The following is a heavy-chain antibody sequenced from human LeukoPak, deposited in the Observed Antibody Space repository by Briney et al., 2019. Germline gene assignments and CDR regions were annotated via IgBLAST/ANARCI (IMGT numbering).Heavy chain of an antibody. V-gene: IGHV4-59*01. J-gene: IGHJ5*02. Sequence: SETLSLTCTVSGGSISSYYWSWIRQPPGKGLEWIGSIYYSGSTNYNPSLKSRVTISVDTSKNQFSLKLSSVTAADTAIYYCARDQTTGLGWFDPWGQGTLVTVSS. CDR2: IYYSGST. CDR1: GGSISSYY. D-gene: IGHD4-11*01. CDR3: ARDQTTGLGWFDP.